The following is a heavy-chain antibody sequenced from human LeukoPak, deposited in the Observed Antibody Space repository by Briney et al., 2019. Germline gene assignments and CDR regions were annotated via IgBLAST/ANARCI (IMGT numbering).Heavy chain of an antibody. CDR1: GGSISGFY. J-gene: IGHJ5*02. CDR2: IYYSGST. CDR3: ARDSRFDP. Sequence: SETLSLTCTVSGGSISGFYWSWIRQPPGKGLEWIGYIYYSGSTNCNPSLKSRATISVDTSKNHCSLRLSSVTAADTAVYYCARDSRFDPWGQGTLVTVSS. V-gene: IGHV4-59*12.